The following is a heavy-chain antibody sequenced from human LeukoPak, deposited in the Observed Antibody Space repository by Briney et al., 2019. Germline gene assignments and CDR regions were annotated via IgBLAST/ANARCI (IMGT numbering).Heavy chain of an antibody. V-gene: IGHV4-59*01. J-gene: IGHJ6*03. CDR3: ARGRVSSSTWYSTYYYFFYMDF. Sequence: SETLSLTCTVSDDSITMYYWTWIRQPPGKGLEWIGYVDHTGSTKFNPSLNGRVSISRDTSNNFFSLRLRSVTAADTAVYFCARGRVSSSTWYSTYYYFFYMDFWGXXTTVTVSS. CDR1: DDSITMYY. D-gene: IGHD4-11*01. CDR2: VDHTGST.